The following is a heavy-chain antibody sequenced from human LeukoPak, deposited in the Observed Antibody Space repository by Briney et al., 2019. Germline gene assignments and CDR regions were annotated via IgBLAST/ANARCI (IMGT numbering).Heavy chain of an antibody. CDR2: INQDESEK. CDR3: ARRFYDSSAYYDFGY. CDR1: GFTFGTYW. D-gene: IGHD3-22*01. V-gene: IGHV3-7*01. Sequence: GGSLRLSCAASGFTFGTYWMSWVRQAPGKGLESVANINQDESEKYYADSVKGRFTISRDNAKNSLYLQMNSLRAEDAALYYCARRFYDSSAYYDFGYWGQGTLVTVSS. J-gene: IGHJ4*02.